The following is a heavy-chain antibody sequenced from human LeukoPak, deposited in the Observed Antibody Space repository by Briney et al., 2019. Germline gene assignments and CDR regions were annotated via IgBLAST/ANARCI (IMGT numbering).Heavy chain of an antibody. CDR2: ISAYNGNT. J-gene: IGHJ5*02. CDR3: ARGDQLPYVWLSFDP. V-gene: IGHV1-18*01. CDR1: GYTFTSYG. Sequence: ASVKVSCKASGYTFTSYGISWVRQAPGQGLEWMGWISAYNGNTNYAQKLQGRVTMTTDTSTSTAYMELRSLRSDDTAVYYCARGDQLPYVWLSFDPWGQGTLVTVSS. D-gene: IGHD2-2*02.